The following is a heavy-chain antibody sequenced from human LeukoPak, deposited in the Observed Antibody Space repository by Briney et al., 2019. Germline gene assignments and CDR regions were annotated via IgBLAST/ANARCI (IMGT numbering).Heavy chain of an antibody. J-gene: IGHJ5*02. Sequence: SETLSLTCAVYGGSFSGYYWSWIRQPPGKGLEWIGEINHSGSTNYNPSLKSRVTISVGTSKNQFSLKLSSVTAADTAVYYCARGRNYDFWSGYYLSGWFDPWGQGTLVTVSS. CDR3: ARGRNYDFWSGYYLSGWFDP. CDR1: GGSFSGYY. D-gene: IGHD3-3*01. CDR2: INHSGST. V-gene: IGHV4-34*01.